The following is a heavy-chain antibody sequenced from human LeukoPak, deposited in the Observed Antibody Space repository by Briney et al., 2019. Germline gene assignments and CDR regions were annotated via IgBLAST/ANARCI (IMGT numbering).Heavy chain of an antibody. CDR2: IYYSGSS. V-gene: IGHV4-59*11. CDR1: GGAINSHY. D-gene: IGHD3-9*01. J-gene: IGHJ5*02. CDR3: ARSARYPGSFDP. Sequence: SETLSLTCTVSGGAINSHYWSWIRQPPGKGLEWIGYIYYSGSSNYNPSLKTRVTMSVDRSQNQISLKVKSVIDADTAVYYCARSARYPGSFDPWGQGTLVTVSS.